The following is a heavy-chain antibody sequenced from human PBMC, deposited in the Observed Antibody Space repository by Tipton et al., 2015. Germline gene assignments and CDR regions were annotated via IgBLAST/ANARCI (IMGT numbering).Heavy chain of an antibody. CDR2: ISAYNGQT. D-gene: IGHD1-1*01. J-gene: IGHJ4*02. V-gene: IGHV1-18*03. CDR1: GYTFTTYG. CDR3: AREQGSTNYYFDK. Sequence: QSGAEVKKPGASVKNSCTASGYTFTTYGISWVRQAPGQSLESTWWISAYNGQTIYSQKFQGRVIMTRDTFKRTAYMELRSLRFDDMAVYFCAREQGSTNYYFDKWGQGTLVTVSS.